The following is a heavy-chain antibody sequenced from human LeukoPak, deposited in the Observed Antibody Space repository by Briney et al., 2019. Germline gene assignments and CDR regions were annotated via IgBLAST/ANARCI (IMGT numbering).Heavy chain of an antibody. D-gene: IGHD6-19*01. CDR1: GGSISSYY. Sequence: PSETLSLTCTVSGGSISSYYWIWIRQPPGKGLEWIGYIYYSGSTNYNPSLKSRVTISVDTSKNQFSLKLSSVTAADTAVYYCARGLYSSGRFDYWGQGTLVTVSS. CDR3: ARGLYSSGRFDY. J-gene: IGHJ4*02. V-gene: IGHV4-59*01. CDR2: IYYSGST.